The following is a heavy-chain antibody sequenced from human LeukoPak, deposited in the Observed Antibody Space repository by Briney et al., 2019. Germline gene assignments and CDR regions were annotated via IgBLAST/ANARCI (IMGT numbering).Heavy chain of an antibody. J-gene: IGHJ4*02. Sequence: GGSLRLSCAASGINVSSNYMTWIRQAPGKGLEWVSLIYGGDAAYYAESVRSRFMISRDNLKNTLFLQMNSLRVEDTAVYYCVTSTGQQFIPYDYWGQGTHVTVSS. D-gene: IGHD6-13*01. CDR1: GINVSSNY. CDR2: IYGGDAA. V-gene: IGHV3-66*02. CDR3: VTSTGQQFIPYDY.